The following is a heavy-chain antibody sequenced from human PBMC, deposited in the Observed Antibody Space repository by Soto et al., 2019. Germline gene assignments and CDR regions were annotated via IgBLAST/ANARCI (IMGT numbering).Heavy chain of an antibody. J-gene: IGHJ4*02. D-gene: IGHD3-16*02. CDR3: ARAYDYVWGTYRLDY. V-gene: IGHV4-34*01. Sequence: QVQLQQWGAGLLKPSETLCLTCAVYGGSFSGYYWSWIRQPPGKGLEWIGESSHSGSTKYNPSLKSRVTISVDTSKNQFSLKLSSVTAADTAVYYCARAYDYVWGTYRLDYWGQGTLVTVSS. CDR1: GGSFSGYY. CDR2: SSHSGST.